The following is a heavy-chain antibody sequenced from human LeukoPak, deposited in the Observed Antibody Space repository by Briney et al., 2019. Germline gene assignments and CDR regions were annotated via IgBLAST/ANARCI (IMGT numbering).Heavy chain of an antibody. CDR3: ARASGRSSRLYYYDSSGYQDY. J-gene: IGHJ4*02. Sequence: SETLSLTCAVYGGSFSGYYWSWIRQPPGKGLEWIGEINHSGSTNYNPSLKSRVTISVDTSKNQFSLKLSSVTAADTAVYYCARASGRSSRLYYYDSSGYQDYWGQGTLVTVSS. CDR2: INHSGST. CDR1: GGSFSGYY. V-gene: IGHV4-34*01. D-gene: IGHD3-22*01.